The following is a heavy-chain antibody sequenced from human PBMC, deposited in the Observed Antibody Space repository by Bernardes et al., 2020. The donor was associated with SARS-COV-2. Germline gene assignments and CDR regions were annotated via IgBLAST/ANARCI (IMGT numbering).Heavy chain of an antibody. J-gene: IGHJ2*01. CDR2: ISDDGSNK. Sequence: GGSLRLSCAATGFTFSSYVMHWVRQAPGKGLEWVAVISDDGSNKYYAYSVKGRFTISRENSRNTLYLQMNSLRAEDTAVYYCAKVTSSGWDLYNWYFDLWGRGTLVTVSS. V-gene: IGHV3-30*18. CDR1: GFTFSSYV. CDR3: AKVTSSGWDLYNWYFDL. D-gene: IGHD6-19*01.